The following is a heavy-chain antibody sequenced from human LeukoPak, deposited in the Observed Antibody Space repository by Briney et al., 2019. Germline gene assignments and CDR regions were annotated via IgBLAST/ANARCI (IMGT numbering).Heavy chain of an antibody. D-gene: IGHD3-3*01. Sequence: GGSLRLSCAASGFTFSSYGMHWVRQAPGKGLEWVAVIWYDGSNKYYADSVKGRFTISRDNSKNTLYLQMNNLRAEDTAVYYCAKGGNHSYYDFWSGYADYWGQGTLVTVSS. J-gene: IGHJ4*02. CDR1: GFTFSSYG. CDR2: IWYDGSNK. V-gene: IGHV3-33*06. CDR3: AKGGNHSYYDFWSGYADY.